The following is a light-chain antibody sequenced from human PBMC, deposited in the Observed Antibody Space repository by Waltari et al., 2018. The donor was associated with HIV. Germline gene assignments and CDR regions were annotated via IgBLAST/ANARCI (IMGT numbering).Light chain of an antibody. CDR1: QSVSSN. V-gene: IGKV3-15*01. J-gene: IGKJ5*01. Sequence: EIVMTQSPATLSVSPGERATLSCRPSQSVSSNLAWYQQKPGQGPRLLIYGASTRATGIPARFSGSGSGAEFTLTISSLQSEDFAVYYCQQYNDWPLTFGQGTRLEIK. CDR3: QQYNDWPLT. CDR2: GAS.